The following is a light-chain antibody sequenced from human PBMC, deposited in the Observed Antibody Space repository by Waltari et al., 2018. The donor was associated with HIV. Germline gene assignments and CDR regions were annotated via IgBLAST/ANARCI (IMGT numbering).Light chain of an antibody. Sequence: QSVLTQPPSASGTPGQLVTISRSGGSSNLGNVNLYWYQHLPGITPKLLIYKNYGRPSGVPDRFAGSKSGATASLAISGLRSEDEADYYCVGWDSSLSAYVFGAGTKVTVL. CDR2: KNY. CDR3: VGWDSSLSAYV. CDR1: SSNLGNVN. J-gene: IGLJ1*01. V-gene: IGLV1-47*01.